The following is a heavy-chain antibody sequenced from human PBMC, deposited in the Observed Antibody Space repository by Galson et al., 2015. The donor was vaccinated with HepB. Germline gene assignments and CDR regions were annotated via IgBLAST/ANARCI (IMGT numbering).Heavy chain of an antibody. D-gene: IGHD3-3*01. J-gene: IGHJ4*02. V-gene: IGHV1-18*04. CDR3: ARSPPRRYYDPFDY. CDR1: GYTFTSYG. Sequence: SVKVSCKASGYTFTSYGISWVRQAPGQGLEWMGWISAYNGNTNYAQKLQGRVTMTTDTSTSTAYMELRSLRSDDTAVYYCARSPPRRYYDPFDYWGQGTLVTVSS. CDR2: ISAYNGNT.